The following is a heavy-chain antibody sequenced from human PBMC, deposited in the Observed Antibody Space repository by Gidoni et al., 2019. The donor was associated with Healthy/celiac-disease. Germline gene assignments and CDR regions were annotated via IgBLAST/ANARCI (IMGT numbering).Heavy chain of an antibody. D-gene: IGHD2-15*01. V-gene: IGHV3-49*04. Sequence: EVQLVESGAGLVQPGRSLRLSCTASGFTFGDYAMSWVRQAPGKGLEWVGFIRSKAYGGTTEYAASVKGRFTISRDDSKSIAYLQMNSLKTEDTAVYYCTSGGIVGSWGQGTLVTVSS. CDR2: IRSKAYGGTT. CDR3: TSGGIVGS. CDR1: GFTFGDYA. J-gene: IGHJ5*02.